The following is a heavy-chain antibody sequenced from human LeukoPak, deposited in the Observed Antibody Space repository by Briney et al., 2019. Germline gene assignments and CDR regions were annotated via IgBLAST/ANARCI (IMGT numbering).Heavy chain of an antibody. CDR2: ISAYNGNT. V-gene: IGHV1-18*01. CDR1: GYTFTSYG. Sequence: GASVKVSCKASGYTFTSYGISWVRQAPGQGLEWMGWISAYNGNTNYAQKLQGRVTMTTDTSTSTAYMELRSLRSDDTAVYYCARVIRRGRDGYNYGYWGQGTLVTVSS. CDR3: ARVIRRGRDGYNYGY. D-gene: IGHD5-24*01. J-gene: IGHJ4*02.